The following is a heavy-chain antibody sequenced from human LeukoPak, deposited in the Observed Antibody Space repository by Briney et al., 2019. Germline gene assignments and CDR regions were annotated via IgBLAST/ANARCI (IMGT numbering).Heavy chain of an antibody. CDR3: ANGGIRPRYYMDV. CDR2: ISGSGGST. D-gene: IGHD3-16*01. V-gene: IGHV3-23*01. CDR1: GFTFSSYA. Sequence: PGGSLRLSCAASGFTFSSYAMSWVRQAPGKGLEWVSAISGSGGSTYYADSVKGRFTISRDNSKNTLYLQMNSLRAEDTAVYYCANGGIRPRYYMDVWGKGTTVTVSS. J-gene: IGHJ6*03.